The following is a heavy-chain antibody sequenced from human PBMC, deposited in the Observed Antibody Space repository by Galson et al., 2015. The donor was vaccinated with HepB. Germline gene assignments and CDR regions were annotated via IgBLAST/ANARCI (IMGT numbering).Heavy chain of an antibody. CDR2: IRSKAYGGTT. D-gene: IGHD3-22*01. CDR3: TREPHYYDSSGYPFDY. Sequence: SLRLSCAASGFTFGDYAMSWVRQAPGKGLEWVGFIRSKAYGGTTEYAASVKGRFTISRDDSKSIAYLQMNSLKTEDTAVYYCTREPHYYDSSGYPFDYWGQGTLVTVSS. CDR1: GFTFGDYA. J-gene: IGHJ4*02. V-gene: IGHV3-49*04.